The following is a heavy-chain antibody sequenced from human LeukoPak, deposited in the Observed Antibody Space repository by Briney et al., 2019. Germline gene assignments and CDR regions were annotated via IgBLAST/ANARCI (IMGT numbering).Heavy chain of an antibody. CDR2: ISYDGSNK. Sequence: GGSLRLSCAASGFTFSSYAMHWVRQAPGKGLEWVAVISYDGSNKYYADSVKGRFTISRDNSKNTLYLQMNSLRAEDTAVYYCAREGGAAMVDFDYWGQGTLVTVSS. CDR3: AREGGAAMVDFDY. J-gene: IGHJ4*02. V-gene: IGHV3-30*04. D-gene: IGHD5-18*01. CDR1: GFTFSSYA.